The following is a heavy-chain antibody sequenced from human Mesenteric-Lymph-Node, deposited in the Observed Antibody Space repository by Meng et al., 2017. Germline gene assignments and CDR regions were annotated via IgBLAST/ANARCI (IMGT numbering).Heavy chain of an antibody. CDR1: GYTFTGYY. J-gene: IGHJ4*02. Sequence: QGHRVQSGAEVKKPGASVKVSYKASGYTFTGYYMHWVRQAPGQGLEWMGRINPNSGGTNYAQKFQGRVTMTRDTSISTAYMELSRLRSDDTAVYYCAREGTTTVVSVFDYWGQGTLVTVSS. V-gene: IGHV1-2*06. CDR3: AREGTTTVVSVFDY. CDR2: INPNSGGT. D-gene: IGHD4-23*01.